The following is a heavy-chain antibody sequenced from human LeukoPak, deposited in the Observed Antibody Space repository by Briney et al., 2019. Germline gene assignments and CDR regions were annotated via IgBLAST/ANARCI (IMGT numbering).Heavy chain of an antibody. D-gene: IGHD3-3*01. CDR2: IYYSGST. CDR3: ARGYDFWSGY. CDR1: GGSISSYY. V-gene: IGHV4-59*01. Sequence: PSETLSLTCTVSGGSISSYYWSWIRQPPGKGLEWIGYIYYSGSTNYNPSLKSRVTISVDTSKNQFSLKLSSVTAADTAVYYCARGYDFWSGYWGQGTLVTVSS. J-gene: IGHJ4*02.